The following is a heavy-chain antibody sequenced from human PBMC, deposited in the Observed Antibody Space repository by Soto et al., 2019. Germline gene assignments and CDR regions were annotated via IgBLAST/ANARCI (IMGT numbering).Heavy chain of an antibody. CDR1: GYSFTSYW. CDR2: IDPSDSYT. J-gene: IGHJ6*02. CDR3: TRQVLTMVRGVLFNYYYYGMDV. Sequence: LGESLKISCKGSGYSFTSYWISWVRQMPGKGLEWMGRIDPSDSYTNYSPSFQGHVTISADKSISTAYLQWSSLKASDTAMYYCTRQVLTMVRGVLFNYYYYGMDVWGQGTTVTVSS. V-gene: IGHV5-10-1*01. D-gene: IGHD3-10*01.